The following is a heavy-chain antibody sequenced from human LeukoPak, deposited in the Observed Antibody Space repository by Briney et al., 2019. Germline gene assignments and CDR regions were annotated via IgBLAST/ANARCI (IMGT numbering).Heavy chain of an antibody. CDR3: AREKVPAAIGGFDY. CDR2: ISSRSNYI. V-gene: IGHV3-21*01. Sequence: PGGSLRLSCAAFGFTFSSYNINWVRQAPGKGLEWVSSISSRSNYIYYADSVKGRFTISRDNAKNSLYLQMNSLRAEDTAVYYCAREKVPAAIGGFDYWGQGTLVTVSS. D-gene: IGHD2-2*01. J-gene: IGHJ4*02. CDR1: GFTFSSYN.